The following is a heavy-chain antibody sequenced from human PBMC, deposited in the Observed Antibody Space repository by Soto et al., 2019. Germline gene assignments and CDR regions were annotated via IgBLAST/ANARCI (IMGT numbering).Heavy chain of an antibody. V-gene: IGHV1-18*01. CDR3: AREQYNSSLRITMVRGVMARDPYYYYGMDV. J-gene: IGHJ6*02. CDR1: GYTFTSYG. D-gene: IGHD3-10*01. Sequence: ASVKVSCKASGYTFTSYGISWVRQAPGQGLEWMGWISAYNGNTNYAQKHQGRVTMTTDTSTSTAYMELRSLRSDDTAVYYCAREQYNSSLRITMVRGVMARDPYYYYGMDVWGQGTTVTVSS. CDR2: ISAYNGNT.